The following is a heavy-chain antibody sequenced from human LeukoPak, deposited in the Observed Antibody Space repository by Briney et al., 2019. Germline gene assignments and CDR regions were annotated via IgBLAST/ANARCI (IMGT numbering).Heavy chain of an antibody. V-gene: IGHV1-24*01. J-gene: IGHJ4*02. D-gene: IGHD5-12*01. Sequence: GASVKVSCKVSGYTLTELSMHWVRQAPGKGLEWMGGFDPEDGETIYAQKFQGRVTMTEDTSTDTAYMELSSLRSEDTAVYYCAVCYGVDIVATNFDYWGQGTLVTVSS. CDR2: FDPEDGET. CDR1: GYTLTELS. CDR3: AVCYGVDIVATNFDY.